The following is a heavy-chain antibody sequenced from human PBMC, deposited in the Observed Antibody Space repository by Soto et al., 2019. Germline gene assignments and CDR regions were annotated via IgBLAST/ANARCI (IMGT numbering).Heavy chain of an antibody. D-gene: IGHD6-13*01. CDR3: ARGGIAAAGPPGFDP. V-gene: IGHV6-1*01. CDR2: TYYRSKWYN. CDR1: GDSVSSNSAA. Sequence: SQTLSLTCAISGDSVSSNSAAWNWIRQSPSRGLEWLGRTYYRSKWYNDHAVSVKSRITINPDTSKNQFSLQLNSVTPEDTAVYYCARGGIAAAGPPGFDPWGQGTLVTVSS. J-gene: IGHJ5*02.